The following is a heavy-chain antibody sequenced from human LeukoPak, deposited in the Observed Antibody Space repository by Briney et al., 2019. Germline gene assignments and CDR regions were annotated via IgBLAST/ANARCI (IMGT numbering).Heavy chain of an antibody. CDR3: ARGAVGATPLNY. Sequence: NSGGSLRLSCAASGFTFDDYAMHWVRQAPGKGLEWIGYIYYSGSTNYNPSLKSRVTISVDTSKNQFSLKLSSVTAADTAVYYCARGAVGATPLNYWGQGTLVTVSS. V-gene: IGHV4-59*01. J-gene: IGHJ4*02. D-gene: IGHD1-26*01. CDR1: GFTFDDYA. CDR2: IYYSGST.